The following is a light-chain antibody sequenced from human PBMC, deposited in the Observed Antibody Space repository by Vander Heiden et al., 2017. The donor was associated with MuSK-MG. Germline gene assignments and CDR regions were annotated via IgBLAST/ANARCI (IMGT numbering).Light chain of an antibody. V-gene: IGKV1-39*01. J-gene: IGKJ4*01. CDR1: QTFRTF. CDR3: QQSVRTPLT. CDR2: AAS. Sequence: DIQMTQSPSSLSASVGDRVTITCRASQTFRTFLNWYQHKPGKAPKLLIYAASSLQSGVPSRFRGSGSGTDFTLTISRLQPEDFATYYCQQSVRTPLTFGGGTKVEIK.